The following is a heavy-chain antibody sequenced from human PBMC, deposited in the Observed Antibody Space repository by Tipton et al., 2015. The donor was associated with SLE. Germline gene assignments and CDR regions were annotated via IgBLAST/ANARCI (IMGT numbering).Heavy chain of an antibody. D-gene: IGHD3-10*01. J-gene: IGHJ6*02. CDR3: AREVYSGSYYYYCGMDV. Sequence: QSGAEVKKPGASVKVSCKASGYTFTSYGISWVRQAPGQGLEWMGWISTYNGNTHYAQNLQGRVTMTTYTSTSTAYMELRSLRSDDTAVYYCAREVYSGSYYYYCGMDVWGQGTTVTISS. CDR2: ISTYNGNT. V-gene: IGHV1-18*01. CDR1: GYTFTSYG.